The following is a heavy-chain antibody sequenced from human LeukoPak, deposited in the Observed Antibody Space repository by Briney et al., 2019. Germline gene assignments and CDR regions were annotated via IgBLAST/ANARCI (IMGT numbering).Heavy chain of an antibody. V-gene: IGHV3-7*01. Sequence: GGSLRLSCVASGFTFSSYWMSWVRQAPGKGLEWVANIKQDGSENYYVASVKGRFTISRDNAKNSLYLQMNSLRAEDTAVYYCASADFGAYEGFANLNFWGQGTLVTVSS. CDR1: GFTFSSYW. D-gene: IGHD4-17*01. CDR3: ASADFGAYEGFANLNF. J-gene: IGHJ4*02. CDR2: IKQDGSEN.